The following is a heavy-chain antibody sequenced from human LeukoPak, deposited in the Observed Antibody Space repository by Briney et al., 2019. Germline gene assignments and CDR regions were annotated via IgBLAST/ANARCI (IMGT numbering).Heavy chain of an antibody. D-gene: IGHD6-13*01. CDR1: GFTFDDYA. Sequence: PGGSLRLSCAASGFTFDDYAMHWVRQAPGKGLEWVSGISWNSGSIGYADSVKGRFTISRDNAKNSLYLQMNSLRAEDTALYYCAKAARRIAAAASFDYWGQGTLVTVSS. CDR2: ISWNSGSI. V-gene: IGHV3-9*01. CDR3: AKAARRIAAAASFDY. J-gene: IGHJ4*02.